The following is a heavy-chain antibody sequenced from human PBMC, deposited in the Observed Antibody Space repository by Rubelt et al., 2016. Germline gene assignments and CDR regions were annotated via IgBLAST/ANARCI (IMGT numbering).Heavy chain of an antibody. V-gene: IGHV4-30-2*01. CDR2: IYHSGST. Sequence: QLQLQESGSGLVKPSQTLSLTCAVSGGSISSGGYSWSWIRQPPGKGLEWIGYIYHSGSTYYNPSLKSRVTISVDRSKNQFSLKLSSVTAADTAVYYCARENSSSWRTYYYYGMDVWGQGTTVTVSS. CDR3: ARENSSSWRTYYYYGMDV. CDR1: GGSISSGGYS. J-gene: IGHJ6*02. D-gene: IGHD6-13*01.